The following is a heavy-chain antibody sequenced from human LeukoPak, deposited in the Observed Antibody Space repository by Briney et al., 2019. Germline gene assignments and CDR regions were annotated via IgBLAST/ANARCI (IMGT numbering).Heavy chain of an antibody. D-gene: IGHD6-19*01. CDR3: ARAMPYFYGSIAVPGTIDY. V-gene: IGHV4-34*01. J-gene: IGHJ4*02. CDR1: GETFIHNF. CDR2: INHSGST. Sequence: SETLSLTCAVYGETFIHNFWTWIRQPPGKGPEWIGQINHSGSTYYNPSLKSRVTILVDTSKNQFSLKLTSVTAADTAVYYCARAMPYFYGSIAVPGTIDYWGQGILVTVSS.